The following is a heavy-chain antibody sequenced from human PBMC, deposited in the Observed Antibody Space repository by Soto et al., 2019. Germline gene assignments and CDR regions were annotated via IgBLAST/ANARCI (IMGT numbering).Heavy chain of an antibody. D-gene: IGHD3-10*01. J-gene: IGHJ4*02. V-gene: IGHV1-2*02. CDR1: GYTFTAYY. CDR2: VDPNSGGT. Sequence: QVQLVQSGAEVKKPGASVKVSCRPSGYTFTAYYIHWVRQAPGQGLEWMVWVDPNSGGTRDAQNFQGRVTMTRDTYNSTVYMELNWLRSDDTALYYCARDNYGPLDYWGQGTLVTVSS. CDR3: ARDNYGPLDY.